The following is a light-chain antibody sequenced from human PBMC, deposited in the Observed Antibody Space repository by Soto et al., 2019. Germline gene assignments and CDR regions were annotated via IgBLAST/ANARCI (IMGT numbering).Light chain of an antibody. Sequence: QSALTQPASVSGSPGQSITISCTGTSSDVGGYNYVSWYQQHPGKAPKLMIYDVSNRPSGVSNRFSGSKSGNTASLTISGLQAEDEADYYCSSYTSSITLVSGGGTKLTVL. V-gene: IGLV2-14*01. J-gene: IGLJ2*01. CDR3: SSYTSSITLV. CDR1: SSDVGGYNY. CDR2: DVS.